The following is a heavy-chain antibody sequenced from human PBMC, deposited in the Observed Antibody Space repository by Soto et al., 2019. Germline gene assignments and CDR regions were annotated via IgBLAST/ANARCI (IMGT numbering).Heavy chain of an antibody. V-gene: IGHV4-34*01. Sequence: SETLSLTCAVYGGSFSGYYWSWIRQPPGKGLEWIGEINHSGSTNYNPSLKSRVTISVDTSKNQFSLKLSSVTAADTAVYYCARGRGGYSSSSGYWGQGTLVTVSS. CDR3: ARGRGGYSSSSGY. J-gene: IGHJ4*02. CDR1: GGSFSGYY. D-gene: IGHD6-6*01. CDR2: INHSGST.